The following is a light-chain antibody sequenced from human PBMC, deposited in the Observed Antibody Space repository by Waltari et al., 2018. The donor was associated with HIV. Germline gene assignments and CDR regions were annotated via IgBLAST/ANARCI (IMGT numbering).Light chain of an antibody. CDR1: SGHRTSA. V-gene: IGLV4-69*01. Sequence: QLILTQSPSASASLGASVKLTCTLSSGHRTSAIAWLQHQPEKGPRFLMKLNNDGSHTRGDGIPDRFSGSSSGAERYLTISSLQSEDEADYYCQTWDTGPWVFGGGTKLTVL. J-gene: IGLJ3*02. CDR3: QTWDTGPWV. CDR2: LNNDGSH.